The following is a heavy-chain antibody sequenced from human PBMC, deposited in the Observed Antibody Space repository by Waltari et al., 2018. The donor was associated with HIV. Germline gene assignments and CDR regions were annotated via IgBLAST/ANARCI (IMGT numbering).Heavy chain of an antibody. CDR1: GFTIGAFA. CDR2: ISWNSGSI. Sequence: EVQLEESGGGLVQPGRSLRLSCAASGFTIGAFAMHWVRQAPGKGLEWVSIISWNSGSIGYADSVKGRFTISRDNAKNSLYLQMNSLRAEDTALYFCAKDIRYSRGDHYYYGMDVWGQGTTVTVSS. CDR3: AKDIRYSRGDHYYYGMDV. D-gene: IGHD3-9*01. J-gene: IGHJ6*02. V-gene: IGHV3-9*01.